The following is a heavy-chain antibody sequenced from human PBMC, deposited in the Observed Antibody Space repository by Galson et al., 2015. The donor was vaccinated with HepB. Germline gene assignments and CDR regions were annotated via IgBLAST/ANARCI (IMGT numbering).Heavy chain of an antibody. CDR1: GYTFTSYG. J-gene: IGHJ6*03. V-gene: IGHV1-18*01. D-gene: IGHD3-3*01. CDR3: ARCYDFWSGYPSDYYYMDV. CDR2: ISAYNGNT. Sequence: SVKVSCKASGYTFTSYGISWVRQAPGQGLEWMGWISAYNGNTNYAQKLQGRVTMTTDTSTSTAYMELRSLRSDDTAVYYCARCYDFWSGYPSDYYYMDVWGRGTTVTVSS.